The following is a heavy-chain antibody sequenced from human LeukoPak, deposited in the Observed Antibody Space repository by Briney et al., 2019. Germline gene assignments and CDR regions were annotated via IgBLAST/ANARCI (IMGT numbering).Heavy chain of an antibody. CDR2: IYYSGST. J-gene: IGHJ4*02. CDR1: GGSISSSSYS. V-gene: IGHV4-39*01. D-gene: IGHD3-22*01. Sequence: PSETLSLTCTVSGGSISSSSYSWGWIRQPPGKGLEWIGSIYYSGSTYYNPSLKSRVTISVDTSKNQFSLKLSSVTAADTAVYYCARRYYYDSSGYDFDYWGQGTLVTVSS. CDR3: ARRYYYDSSGYDFDY.